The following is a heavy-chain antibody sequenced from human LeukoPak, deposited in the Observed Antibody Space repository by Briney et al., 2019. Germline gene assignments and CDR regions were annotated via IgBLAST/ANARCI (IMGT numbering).Heavy chain of an antibody. Sequence: GGSLRLSCAASGFTFSSYAMHWVRQAPGKGLEYVSAISSNGGSTYYANSVKGRFTISRDNSKNTLYLQMGSLRAEDMAVYYCARVVSSGFFDYWGQGTLVTVSS. CDR3: ARVVSSGFFDY. J-gene: IGHJ4*02. D-gene: IGHD2-15*01. CDR2: ISSNGGST. CDR1: GFTFSSYA. V-gene: IGHV3-64*01.